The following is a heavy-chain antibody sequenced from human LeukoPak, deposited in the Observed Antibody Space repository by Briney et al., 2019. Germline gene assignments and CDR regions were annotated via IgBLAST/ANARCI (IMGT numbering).Heavy chain of an antibody. CDR1: GFTFCSSG. D-gene: IGHD6-13*01. CDR2: IRYDGSDK. CDR3: AKDSSIAAACRLGFDY. V-gene: IGHV3-30*02. J-gene: IGHJ4*02. Sequence: PGGSLRLSCAASGFTFCSSGMHWVRQAPGKGLEWLAFIRYDGSDKYYADSVKGRFTISRDNSKNTLFLQMSSLRPEDTAVYYCAKDSSIAAACRLGFDYWGQGTLVTVSS.